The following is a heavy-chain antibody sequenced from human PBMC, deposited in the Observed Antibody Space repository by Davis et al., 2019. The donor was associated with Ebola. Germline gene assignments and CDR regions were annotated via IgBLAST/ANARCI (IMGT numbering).Heavy chain of an antibody. Sequence: GESLKISCAASGFTFSNYAMSWVRQAPGKGLEWASTISGGGGDTYYADSVKGRFTISRDNSKNTLYLQMNSLRAEDTAVYYCARATGMGYWGQGTLVTVSS. D-gene: IGHD1-14*01. CDR2: ISGGGGDT. V-gene: IGHV3-23*01. CDR3: ARATGMGY. CDR1: GFTFSNYA. J-gene: IGHJ4*02.